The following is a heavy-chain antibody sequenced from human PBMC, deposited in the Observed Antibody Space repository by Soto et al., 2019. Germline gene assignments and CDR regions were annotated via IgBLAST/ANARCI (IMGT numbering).Heavy chain of an antibody. CDR2: INHSGST. J-gene: IGHJ4*02. V-gene: IGHV4-34*01. D-gene: IGHD5-12*01. CDR3: AGSAVYSGYDVGELDY. CDR1: GGSFSGYY. Sequence: PSETLSLTCAVYGGSFSGYYWSWIRQPPGKGLEWIGEINHSGSTNYNPSLKSRVTISVDTSKNQFSLKLSSVTAADTAVYYCAGSAVYSGYDVGELDYWGQGTLVTVSS.